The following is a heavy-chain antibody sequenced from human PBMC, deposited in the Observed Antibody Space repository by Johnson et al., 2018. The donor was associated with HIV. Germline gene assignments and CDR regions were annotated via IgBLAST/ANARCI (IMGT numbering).Heavy chain of an antibody. CDR1: GFTFNNAW. J-gene: IGHJ3*02. Sequence: EVQLVESGGGLVKPGGSMRLSCAASGFTFNNAWMSWVRQAPGKGLEWVGHIKSKTEGGATDYPAPVKDRFTISRDDSKNTLYLQINSLKTDDTGVYYCSREVYQMTAFDIWGQGTVVTVSS. V-gene: IGHV3-15*01. CDR3: SREVYQMTAFDI. D-gene: IGHD2-2*01. CDR2: IKSKTEGGAT.